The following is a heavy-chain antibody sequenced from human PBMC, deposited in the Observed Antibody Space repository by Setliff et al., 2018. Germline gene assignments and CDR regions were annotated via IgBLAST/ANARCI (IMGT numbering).Heavy chain of an antibody. V-gene: IGHV3-33*08. CDR1: GFSFSNTK. CDR3: AGDPPQSGFAFDI. Sequence: GGSLRLSCLASGFSFSNTKMSWIRQAPGKGLEWVAFIWYDGSNKEYGDYVKGRFTISRDNSKNTVYLQMNSLRAEDTAVYYCAGDPPQSGFAFDIWGQGTLVTVSS. D-gene: IGHD3-10*01. J-gene: IGHJ3*02. CDR2: IWYDGSNK.